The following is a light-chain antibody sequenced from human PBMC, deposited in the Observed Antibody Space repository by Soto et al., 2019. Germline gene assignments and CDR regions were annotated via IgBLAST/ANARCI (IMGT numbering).Light chain of an antibody. CDR1: SSDVGDYNY. V-gene: IGLV2-11*01. J-gene: IGLJ3*02. CDR3: CSFAGSYTFWV. CDR2: DVS. Sequence: ALTQPRSVSGSPGQSVTISCTGTSSDVGDYNYVSWYQQYPGKAPKLVIYDVSKRPSGVPDRFSGSKSGNTASLTISGLQAEDEADYYCCSFAGSYTFWVFGGGTKLTVL.